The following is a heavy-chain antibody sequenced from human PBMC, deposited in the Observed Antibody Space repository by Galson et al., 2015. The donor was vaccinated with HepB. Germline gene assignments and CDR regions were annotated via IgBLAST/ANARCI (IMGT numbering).Heavy chain of an antibody. CDR1: GFTFSGYT. J-gene: IGHJ5*02. CDR2: ITSSSSHI. CDR3: ASPIRAPGWFDP. V-gene: IGHV3-21*06. D-gene: IGHD3-3*02. Sequence: SLRLSCAASGFTFSGYTMNWVRQAPGKGLEWVSCITSSSSHIYYADSVKGRFTISRDNAKNSLYLQMNSLRAEDTAVYYCASPIRAPGWFDPWGQGTLVTVSS.